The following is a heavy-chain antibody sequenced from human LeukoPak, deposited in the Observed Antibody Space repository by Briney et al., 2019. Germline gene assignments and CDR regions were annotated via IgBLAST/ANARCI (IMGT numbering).Heavy chain of an antibody. V-gene: IGHV4-34*01. CDR3: ARRARSNPPDY. CDR1: GGSFSGYH. CDR2: INHSGST. D-gene: IGHD4-11*01. J-gene: IGHJ4*02. Sequence: SETLSLTCAVYGGSFSGYHWSWIRQPPGKGLEWIGEINHSGSTNYNPSLKSRVTISVDTSKNQFSLKLSSVTAADTAVYYCARRARSNPPDYWGQGTLVTVSS.